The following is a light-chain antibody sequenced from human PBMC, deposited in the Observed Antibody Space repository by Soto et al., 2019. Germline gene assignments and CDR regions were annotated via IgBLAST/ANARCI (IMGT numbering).Light chain of an antibody. V-gene: IGLV2-14*01. CDR2: DVN. Sequence: QSALTQPASVSGSPGQSITLSCTGTSSDIGGYDYVSWYQRHPGKAPKLIIYDVNNRPSGVSNRFSGSKSGNTASLTISGPQAEDEADYYCTSYASGSSHVVFGGGTKLTVL. CDR3: TSYASGSSHVV. J-gene: IGLJ2*01. CDR1: SSDIGGYDY.